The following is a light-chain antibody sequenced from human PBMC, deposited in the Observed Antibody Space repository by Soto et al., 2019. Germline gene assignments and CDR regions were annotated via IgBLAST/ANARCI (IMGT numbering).Light chain of an antibody. CDR2: DAS. Sequence: TGLTQSPAILSVSPGERATLSCRASQSISRSLAWYQQKPGQAPRLLISDASTRATGIPARFSGSGSGTEFTLTISSLQSEDFALYYCHQYNSWPPGTFGQGTKVDI. J-gene: IGKJ2*01. CDR3: HQYNSWPPGT. CDR1: QSISRS. V-gene: IGKV3-15*01.